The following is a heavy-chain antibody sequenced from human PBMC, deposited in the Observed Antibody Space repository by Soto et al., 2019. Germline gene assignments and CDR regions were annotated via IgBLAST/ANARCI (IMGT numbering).Heavy chain of an antibody. CDR1: GFTFSSYA. D-gene: IGHD5-12*01. CDR3: AKTPPLPTILLLDY. J-gene: IGHJ4*02. Sequence: GGSLRLSCAASGFTFSSYAMSWVRQAPGKGLEWVSAISGSGGSTYYADSVKGRFTISRDNSKNTLYLKMNSLRAEDTAVNYCAKTPPLPTILLLDYWGQGSLVTASS. V-gene: IGHV3-23*01. CDR2: ISGSGGST.